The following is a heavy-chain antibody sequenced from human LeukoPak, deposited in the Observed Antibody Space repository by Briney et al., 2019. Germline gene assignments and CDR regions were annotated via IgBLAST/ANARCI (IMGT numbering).Heavy chain of an antibody. J-gene: IGHJ3*02. CDR2: INSDGSST. D-gene: IGHD3-3*01. Sequence: GGSLRLSCAASGFTFSSYWMHWVRQAPGKGLVWVSRINSDGSSTSYADSVKGRFTISRDNAKNTLYLQMNSLRAEDTAVYYCARERGTIYDFWSGYYTVNAFDIWGQGTTVTVSS. V-gene: IGHV3-74*01. CDR3: ARERGTIYDFWSGYYTVNAFDI. CDR1: GFTFSSYW.